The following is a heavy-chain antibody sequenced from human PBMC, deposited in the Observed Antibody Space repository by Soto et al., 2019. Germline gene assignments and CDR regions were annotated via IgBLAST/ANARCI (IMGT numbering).Heavy chain of an antibody. D-gene: IGHD3-10*01. CDR3: ASGAISICLFDS. V-gene: IGHV3-23*01. CDR2: ISASGGST. Sequence: GGSLRLSCAASGFTFSSSAMFWVRQAPEKGLEWVSTISASGGSTWYADSVKGRFTISRDNTKSTVSGQMKTLRAEDTAVYYCASGAISICLFDSWGQGTLVTVPS. J-gene: IGHJ4*02. CDR1: GFTFSSSA.